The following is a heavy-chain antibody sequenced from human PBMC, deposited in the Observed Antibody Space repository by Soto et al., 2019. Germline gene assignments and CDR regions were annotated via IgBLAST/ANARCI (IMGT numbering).Heavy chain of an antibody. CDR3: ARGLRCNYDILTGTNWFDP. CDR2: INHSGST. D-gene: IGHD3-9*01. CDR1: GGSFSGYY. V-gene: IGHV4-34*01. Sequence: WETLSLTCAVYGGSFSGYYWSWIRQPPGKGLEWIGEINHSGSTNYNPSLKSRVTISVDTSKNQFSLKLSSVTAADTAVYYCARGLRCNYDILTGTNWFDPSGQGSLATVSS. J-gene: IGHJ5*02.